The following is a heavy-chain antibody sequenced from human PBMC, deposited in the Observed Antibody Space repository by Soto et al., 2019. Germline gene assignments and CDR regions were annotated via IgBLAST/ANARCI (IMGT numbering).Heavy chain of an antibody. CDR3: ARVFSSVFVSYFDY. CDR2: ISGSGGST. J-gene: IGHJ4*02. Sequence: GGSLRLSCAASGFTFSSYAMSWVRQAPGKGLEWVSAISGSGGSTYYADSVKGRFTISRDNSKNTLYLQMNGLRAEDTAVYYCARVFSSVFVSYFDYWGQGTLVTVSS. D-gene: IGHD2-15*01. CDR1: GFTFSSYA. V-gene: IGHV3-23*01.